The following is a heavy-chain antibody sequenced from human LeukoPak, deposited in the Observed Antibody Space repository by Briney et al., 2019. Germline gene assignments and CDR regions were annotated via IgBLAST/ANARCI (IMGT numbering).Heavy chain of an antibody. CDR3: ARGKYNYAFFGN. D-gene: IGHD5-18*01. CDR1: GGSISSYY. Sequence: PSETLSLTCTVSGGSISSYYWSWIRQPPGKGLEWIGYISYSGSTNYNPSLKSQVTMSVDTSKNQFSLKLSSVTAADTAVYYCARGKYNYAFFGNWGQGTLVTVS. CDR2: ISYSGST. V-gene: IGHV4-59*01. J-gene: IGHJ4*02.